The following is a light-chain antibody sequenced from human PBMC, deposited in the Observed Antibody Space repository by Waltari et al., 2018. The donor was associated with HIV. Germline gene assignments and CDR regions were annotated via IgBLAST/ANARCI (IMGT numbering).Light chain of an antibody. V-gene: IGKV3-20*01. CDR3: QQYDESPVT. Sequence: IVLTQSPRLLSLSPGERTTLSCRASQSVGGYSLAWFRQKVGQTPRLLIYSASNRATGGPDRFIGRGSGRDCSLSISRLEPEDFAVYYCQQYDESPVTFGQGTKVEF. CDR2: SAS. CDR1: QSVGGYS. J-gene: IGKJ1*01.